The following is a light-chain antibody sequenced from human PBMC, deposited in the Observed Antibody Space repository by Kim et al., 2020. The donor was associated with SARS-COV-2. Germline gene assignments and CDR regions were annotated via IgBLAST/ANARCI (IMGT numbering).Light chain of an antibody. CDR2: GAS. CDR1: QSVSSN. V-gene: IGKV3-15*01. CDR3: QQYNNWPLT. J-gene: IGKJ4*01. Sequence: VSPGERATLSCRASQSVSSNLAWYQQKHGQAPRLVIYGASTRATGFPGRFSGSGSGREFTLTISSLQSEDFAVYYCQQYNNWPLTFGGGTKVDIK.